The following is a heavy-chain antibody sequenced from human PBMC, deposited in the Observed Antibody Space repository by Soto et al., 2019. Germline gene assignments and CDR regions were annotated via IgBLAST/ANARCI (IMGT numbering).Heavy chain of an antibody. D-gene: IGHD6-13*01. CDR1: GGSFSGYY. V-gene: IGHV4-34*01. Sequence: QVQLQQWGAGLLKPSETLSLTCAVYGGSFSGYYWSWIRQPPGKGLEWIGEINHSGSTNYNPSLKSRVTISVDTSKNQFSLKLSSVTTADTAVYYCARTHLAAGKYFDYWGQGTLVTVSS. CDR2: INHSGST. J-gene: IGHJ4*02. CDR3: ARTHLAAGKYFDY.